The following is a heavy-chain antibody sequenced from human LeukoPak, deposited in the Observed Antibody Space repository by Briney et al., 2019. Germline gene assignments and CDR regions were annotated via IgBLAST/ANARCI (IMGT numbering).Heavy chain of an antibody. V-gene: IGHV5-51*01. J-gene: IGHJ5*02. D-gene: IGHD1-26*01. Sequence: GESLKISCATSGYRFTNYWTGWVRQMPGKGLEFMGIINPGDSDTRYSPSFQGQVTISADKSFSTAYLQFHSLKASDTAMYYCARHATTGFTVNRFDPWGQGTLVTVFS. CDR3: ARHATTGFTVNRFDP. CDR1: GYRFTNYW. CDR2: INPGDSDT.